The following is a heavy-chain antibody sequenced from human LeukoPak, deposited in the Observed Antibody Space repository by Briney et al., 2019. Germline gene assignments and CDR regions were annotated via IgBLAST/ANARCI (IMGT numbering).Heavy chain of an antibody. J-gene: IGHJ4*02. CDR1: GFTFSSYV. CDR3: AKGTTLTNHFDS. D-gene: IGHD4-17*01. CDR2: ISGSGGST. Sequence: GGSLRLSCAASGFTFSSYVMSWVRQAPGKGLEWVSAISGSGGSTYYADSVKGRFTISRDNAKNSLYLQMNSLRAEDTALYYCAKGTTLTNHFDSWGQGTLVTVSS. V-gene: IGHV3-23*01.